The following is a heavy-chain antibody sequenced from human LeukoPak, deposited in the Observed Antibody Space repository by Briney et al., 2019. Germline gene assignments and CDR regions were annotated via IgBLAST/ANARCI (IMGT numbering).Heavy chain of an antibody. CDR1: GYTFTGYY. V-gene: IGHV1-2*02. J-gene: IGHJ5*02. CDR3: ARGGSGWYGGYNWFDP. Sequence: ASVKVSCKASGYTFTGYYMHWVRQAPGQGLEWMGWINPNSGGTNYAQKFQGRVTMTRDTSISTAYMELSRLRSDDTAVYYCARGGSGWYGGYNWFDPWGQGTLVTVSS. D-gene: IGHD6-19*01. CDR2: INPNSGGT.